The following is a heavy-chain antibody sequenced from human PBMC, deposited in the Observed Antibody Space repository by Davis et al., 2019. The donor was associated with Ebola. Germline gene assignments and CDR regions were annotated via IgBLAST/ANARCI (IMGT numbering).Heavy chain of an antibody. CDR3: ARYPRFLEWLMGMDV. CDR1: GYSISSGYY. J-gene: IGHJ6*02. Sequence: PSETLSLTCAVSGYSISSGYYWGWIRQPPGKGLEWIGSIYHSGSTYYNPSLKSRVTISVDTSKNQFSLKLSSVTAADTAVYYCARYPRFLEWLMGMDVWGQGTTVTVSS. D-gene: IGHD3-3*01. V-gene: IGHV4-38-2*01. CDR2: IYHSGST.